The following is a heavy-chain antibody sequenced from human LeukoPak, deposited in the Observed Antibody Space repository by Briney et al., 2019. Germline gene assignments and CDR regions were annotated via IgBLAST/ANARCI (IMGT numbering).Heavy chain of an antibody. V-gene: IGHV4-61*02. CDR3: ARDRTARFDY. D-gene: IGHD5-18*01. J-gene: IGHJ4*02. CDR1: GGSISSGSYY. Sequence: PSETLSLTCTVSGGSISSGSYYWSWIRQPAGKGLEWIGRIYTSGSTNYNPSLKSRVTISVDTSKNQFSLKPSSVTAADTAVYYCARDRTARFDYWGQGTLVTVSS. CDR2: IYTSGST.